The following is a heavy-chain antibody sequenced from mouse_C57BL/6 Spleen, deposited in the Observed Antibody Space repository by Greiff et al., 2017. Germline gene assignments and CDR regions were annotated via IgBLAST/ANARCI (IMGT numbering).Heavy chain of an antibody. CDR2: IYPGDGDT. CDR3: ARSGGNPYYYAMDY. J-gene: IGHJ4*01. V-gene: IGHV1-82*01. CDR1: GYAFSSSW. D-gene: IGHD1-1*02. Sequence: QVQLKESGPELVKPGASVKISCKASGYAFSSSWMNWVKQRPGKGLEWIGRIYPGDGDTNYNGKFKGKATLTADKSSSTAYMQLSSLTSEDSAVYVCARSGGNPYYYAMDYWGQGTSVTVSS.